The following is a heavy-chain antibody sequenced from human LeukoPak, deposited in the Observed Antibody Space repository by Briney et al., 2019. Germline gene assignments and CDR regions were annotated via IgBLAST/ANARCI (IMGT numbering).Heavy chain of an antibody. D-gene: IGHD6-13*01. Sequence: GGSLRLSXAASGFTFSSYWMSWVRQAPGKGLEWVANIKQDGSEKYYVDSVKGRFTISRDNAKNSLYLQMNSLRAEDTAVYYCARDSSGYSSSWYRDYFDYWGQGTLVTVSS. V-gene: IGHV3-7*01. J-gene: IGHJ4*02. CDR2: IKQDGSEK. CDR1: GFTFSSYW. CDR3: ARDSSGYSSSWYRDYFDY.